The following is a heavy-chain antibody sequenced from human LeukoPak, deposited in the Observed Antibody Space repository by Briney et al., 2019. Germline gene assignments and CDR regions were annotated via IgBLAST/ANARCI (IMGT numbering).Heavy chain of an antibody. CDR1: GASITSNNW. CDR2: IYHGGST. CDR3: ARTTEAHSWRTRYYDYYMDV. D-gene: IGHD6-13*01. Sequence: SGTLSLTCAVSGASITSNNWWSWVRQPPGKGLEWIGEIYHGGSTNYNPSLKSRVTISVDTSKNQFSLKLSSVTAADTAVYYCARTTEAHSWRTRYYDYYMDVWGKGTTVTVSS. J-gene: IGHJ6*03. V-gene: IGHV4-4*02.